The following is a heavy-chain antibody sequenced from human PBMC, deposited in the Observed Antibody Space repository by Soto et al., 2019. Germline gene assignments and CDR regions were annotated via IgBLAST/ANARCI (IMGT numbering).Heavy chain of an antibody. V-gene: IGHV3-73*01. D-gene: IGHD4-17*01. CDR3: TRRDYGDYRPNDY. CDR2: IRSKANSYAT. CDR1: GFTFSGSA. Sequence: EVQLVESGGGLVQPGGSLKLSCAASGFTFSGSAMHWVRQASGKGLEWVGRIRSKANSYATGYAASVKGRFTISRDDSKNTAYLQMTSLKTEDTAVYYCTRRDYGDYRPNDYWGQGTLVTVSS. J-gene: IGHJ4*02.